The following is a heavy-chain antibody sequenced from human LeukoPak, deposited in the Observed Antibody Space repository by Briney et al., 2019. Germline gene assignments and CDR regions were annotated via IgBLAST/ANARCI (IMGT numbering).Heavy chain of an antibody. CDR3: ARHIVSYYDSSLGIDY. J-gene: IGHJ4*02. V-gene: IGHV5-51*01. CDR2: IYPGESDI. D-gene: IGHD3-22*01. CDR1: GYSFTNYW. Sequence: GESLKISCKGSGYSFTNYWIGWVRQMPGKGLEWMGIIYPGESDIRYSPSFQGQVTISADKSISTAYLQWSSLKASDTAMYYCARHIVSYYDSSLGIDYWGQGTLVTVSS.